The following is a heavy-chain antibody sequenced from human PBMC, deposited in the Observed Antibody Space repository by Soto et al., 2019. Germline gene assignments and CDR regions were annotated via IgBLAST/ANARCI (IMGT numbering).Heavy chain of an antibody. Sequence: ASVKVSCKASGYTFTGYYMHWVRQAPGQGLEWMGWINPNSGGTNYAQKFQGWVTMTRDTSISTAYMELSRLRSDDTAVYYCARDLARGSNYVGSYYGMDVWGQGTTVTVSS. CDR2: INPNSGGT. CDR3: ARDLARGSNYVGSYYGMDV. J-gene: IGHJ6*02. CDR1: GYTFTGYY. D-gene: IGHD4-4*01. V-gene: IGHV1-2*04.